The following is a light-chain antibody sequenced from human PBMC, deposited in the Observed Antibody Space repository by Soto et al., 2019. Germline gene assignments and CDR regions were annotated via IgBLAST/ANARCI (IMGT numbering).Light chain of an antibody. Sequence: DIPMTQSPSSLSASVGDRVTITCRTSQTINHYLNWYQQKPGRAPKLLIYAAYILQSGVPSRFSGSGSGTDFTLAISALQPDDFATYFCQQTDRIPLTFGGGTKVEIK. V-gene: IGKV1-39*01. CDR2: AAY. J-gene: IGKJ4*01. CDR3: QQTDRIPLT. CDR1: QTINHY.